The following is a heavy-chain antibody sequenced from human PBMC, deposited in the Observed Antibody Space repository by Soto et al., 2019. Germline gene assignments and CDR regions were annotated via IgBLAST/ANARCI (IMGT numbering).Heavy chain of an antibody. V-gene: IGHV4-39*01. CDR3: ERRDKVSGDFDX. Sequence: SDTLSLPSTVSGSSITSSSDYWGWIRQPPGKGLEWIGSIYYSGSTYYNPSLKSRVTISVDTSKNQFSLKLSSVTAADTAVYYCERRDKVSGDFDXCGQGTLVTVSX. CDR1: GSSITSSSDY. D-gene: IGHD2-21*01. CDR2: IYYSGST. J-gene: IGHJ4*02.